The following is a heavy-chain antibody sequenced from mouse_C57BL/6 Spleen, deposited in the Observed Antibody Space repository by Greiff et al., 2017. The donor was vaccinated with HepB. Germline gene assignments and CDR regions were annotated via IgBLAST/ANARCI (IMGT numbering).Heavy chain of an antibody. CDR2: IDPSDSYT. CDR3: ARGETWTFRYFDV. CDR1: GSTFTSYW. Sequence: VQLPQPGAALVKPGASVKLSCKASGSTFTSYWMQWVKQRPGQGLEWIGEIDPSDSYTNYNQKFKGKATLTVDTSSSTAYMQLSSLTSEDAAVYYCARGETWTFRYFDVWGTGTTVTVSS. J-gene: IGHJ1*03. V-gene: IGHV1-50*01.